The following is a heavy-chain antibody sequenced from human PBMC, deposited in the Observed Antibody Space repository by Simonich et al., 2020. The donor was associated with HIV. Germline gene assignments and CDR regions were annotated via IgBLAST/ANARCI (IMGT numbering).Heavy chain of an antibody. CDR1: GYTFTSYG. J-gene: IGHJ5*02. CDR3: ARDTGTLYRSDSRSVSNWFDP. V-gene: IGHV1-18*01. CDR2: ISAYKGNT. Sequence: QVQLVQSGAEVKKPGASVKVSCKASGYTFTSYGISWVRQAPGQGLEWMGWISAYKGNTNYAQKHQGRVTMTTDTTTSTAYMELRSLRSDDTAVYYCARDTGTLYRSDSRSVSNWFDPWGQGTLVTVSS. D-gene: IGHD3-10*01.